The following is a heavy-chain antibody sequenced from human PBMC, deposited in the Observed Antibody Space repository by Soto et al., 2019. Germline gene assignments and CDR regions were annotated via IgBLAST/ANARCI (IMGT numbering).Heavy chain of an antibody. CDR2: IWYDGSNK. D-gene: IGHD3-10*01. CDR1: VXAYSNYG. J-gene: IGHJ4*02. CDR3: ARDPSHGSGSYLDY. V-gene: IGHV3-33*08. Sequence: GSQRLFCVASVXAYSNYGMHWVRQATGKGLEWVAVIWYDGSNKYYEDSVKGRFTISRDNSKNTLYVQMNSLRAEDTAVYYCARDPSHGSGSYLDYWGQGTLVTVSS.